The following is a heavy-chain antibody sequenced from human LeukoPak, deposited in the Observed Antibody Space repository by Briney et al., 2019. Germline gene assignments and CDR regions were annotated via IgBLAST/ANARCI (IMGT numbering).Heavy chain of an antibody. CDR1: SGAFNAYY. V-gene: IGHV4-34*01. J-gene: IGHJ5*02. Sequence: PSETLSLTCSVSSGAFNAYYWTWIRQTPGKGLEWIGEISHDGRTTYNPSLKSRVTISVDTGENQFSLKVDSVTAADTAVYYCASRRMVRGVQQRFPLASWGQGTLVIVSS. CDR3: ASRRMVRGVQQRFPLAS. CDR2: ISHDGRT. D-gene: IGHD3-10*01.